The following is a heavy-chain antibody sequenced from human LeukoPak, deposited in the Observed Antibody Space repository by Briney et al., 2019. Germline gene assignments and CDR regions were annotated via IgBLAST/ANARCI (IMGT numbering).Heavy chain of an antibody. J-gene: IGHJ4*02. CDR1: GFSLSTSGVG. D-gene: IGHD6-13*01. CDR2: IYWDDDK. CDR3: AHSNEAAATSDFDY. Sequence: SGPTLVNPTQTLTLTCTFSGFSLSTSGVGVGWIRQPPGKALEWLALIYWDDDKRYTPSLRSRLTITKDTSKNQVVLTMTNMDPVDTATYYCAHSNEAAATSDFDYWGQGTLVTVSS. V-gene: IGHV2-5*02.